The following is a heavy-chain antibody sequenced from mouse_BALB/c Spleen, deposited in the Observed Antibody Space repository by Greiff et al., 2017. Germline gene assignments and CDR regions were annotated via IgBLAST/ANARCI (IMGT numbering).Heavy chain of an antibody. CDR3: ARSTMITTGWFAY. Sequence: VKLMESGPGLVAPSQSLSITCTVSGFSLTSYGVHWVRQPPGKGLEWLGVIWAGGSTNYNSALMSRLSISKDNSKSQVFLKMNSLQTDDTAMYYCARSTMITTGWFAYWGQGTLVTVSA. CDR2: IWAGGST. D-gene: IGHD2-4*01. V-gene: IGHV2-9*02. J-gene: IGHJ3*01. CDR1: GFSLTSYG.